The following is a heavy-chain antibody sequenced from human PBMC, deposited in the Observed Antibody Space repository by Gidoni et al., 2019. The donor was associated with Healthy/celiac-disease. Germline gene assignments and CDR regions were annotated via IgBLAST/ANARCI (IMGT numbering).Heavy chain of an antibody. CDR2: IYYIGVT. J-gene: IGHJ4*02. Sequence: QVQRQESGPGQVKPSETLSLTCTVAGGAISSYYWSWIRQPPGKGLEWIGYIYYIGVTNYNPSLKTRVTISVDTSKNQSSLKLSSVTAADTAVYYCAISPFWSGYYTFDYWGQGTLVTVSS. V-gene: IGHV4-59*01. D-gene: IGHD3-3*01. CDR3: AISPFWSGYYTFDY. CDR1: GGAISSYY.